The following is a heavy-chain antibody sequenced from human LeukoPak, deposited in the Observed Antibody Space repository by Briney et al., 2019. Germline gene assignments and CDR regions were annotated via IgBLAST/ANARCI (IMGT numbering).Heavy chain of an antibody. Sequence: SQTLSLTCAVYGGSFSGYYWSWIRQPPGKGLEWIGGINHSGSTNYNPSLKSRVTISVDTSKNQFSLKLSSVTAADTAVYYCATELPYSSSLFFDYWGQGTLATVSS. V-gene: IGHV4-34*01. CDR1: GGSFSGYY. CDR3: ATELPYSSSLFFDY. J-gene: IGHJ4*02. CDR2: INHSGST. D-gene: IGHD6-6*01.